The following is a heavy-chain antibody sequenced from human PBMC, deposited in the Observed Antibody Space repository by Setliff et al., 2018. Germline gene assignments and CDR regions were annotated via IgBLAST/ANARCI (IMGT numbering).Heavy chain of an antibody. V-gene: IGHV3-49*04. J-gene: IGHJ4*02. CDR1: GFTFGDYA. CDR3: TRASSIAVAGSSI. D-gene: IGHD6-19*01. CDR2: IRSKAYGGTT. Sequence: PGGSLRLSCTASGFTFGDYAMSWVRQAPGKGLEWVGFIRSKAYGGTTEYAASVEGRFTISRDDSKSIAYLQMNSLKTEDTAVYYCTRASSIAVAGSSIWGQGTLVTVSS.